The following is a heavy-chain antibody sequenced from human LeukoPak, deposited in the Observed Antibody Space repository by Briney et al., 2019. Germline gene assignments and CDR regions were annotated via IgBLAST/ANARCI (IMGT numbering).Heavy chain of an antibody. Sequence: GGSLRLSCAASGFTFSSYAMSWVRQAPGKGLERVSAISGSGGSTYYADSVKGRFTISRDNSKNTLYLQMNSLRAEDTAVYYCARAQGKGVATNWFDPWGQGTLVTVSS. V-gene: IGHV3-23*01. D-gene: IGHD5-12*01. J-gene: IGHJ5*02. CDR1: GFTFSSYA. CDR2: ISGSGGST. CDR3: ARAQGKGVATNWFDP.